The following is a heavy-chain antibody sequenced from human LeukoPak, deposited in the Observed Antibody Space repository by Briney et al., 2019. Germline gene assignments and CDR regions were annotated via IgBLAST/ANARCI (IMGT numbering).Heavy chain of an antibody. CDR1: GGSISSGSYY. V-gene: IGHV4-61*02. CDR2: IYTSGST. CDR3: ARAAYSHDAFDI. J-gene: IGHJ3*02. Sequence: KPSETLSLTCTASGGSISSGSYYWSWIRQPAGKGLEWIVRIYTSGSTNYNPSLKSRVTISVDTSKNQFSLKLSSVTAADTAVYYCARAAYSHDAFDIWGQGTMVTVSS. D-gene: IGHD6-13*01.